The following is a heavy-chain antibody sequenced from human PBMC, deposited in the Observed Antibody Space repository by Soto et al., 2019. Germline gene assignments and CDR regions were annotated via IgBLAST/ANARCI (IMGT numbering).Heavy chain of an antibody. CDR1: GFTFSSYA. CDR3: ARDYQRGMDV. D-gene: IGHD2-2*01. CDR2: ISYDGSNK. Sequence: QVQLVESGGGVVQPGRSLRLSCAASGFTFSSYAMHWVRQAPGKGLEWVAVISYDGSNKYYADSVKGRFTISRDNSKNTLYLQMNSLRAEDTAVYYCARDYQRGMDVWGLATTVTVSS. J-gene: IGHJ6*02. V-gene: IGHV3-30-3*01.